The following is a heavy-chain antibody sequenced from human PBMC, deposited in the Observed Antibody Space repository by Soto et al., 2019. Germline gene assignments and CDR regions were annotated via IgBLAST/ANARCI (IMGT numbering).Heavy chain of an antibody. J-gene: IGHJ6*02. CDR3: AAGGISPGNYNYYAMDV. Sequence: GEYLKISCKGSGHSFTSYWIGWVRQMPGKGLEWMGFIYPGDSDTRYSPSFQGQVTISADKSISTAYLQWSSVKASDTAVYYCAAGGISPGNYNYYAMDVWGQGTTVTVSS. CDR2: IYPGDSDT. V-gene: IGHV5-51*01. D-gene: IGHD3-16*01. CDR1: GHSFTSYW.